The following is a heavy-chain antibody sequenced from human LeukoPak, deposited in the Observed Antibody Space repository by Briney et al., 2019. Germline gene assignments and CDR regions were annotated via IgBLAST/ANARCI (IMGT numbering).Heavy chain of an antibody. CDR2: INHSGST. J-gene: IGHJ4*02. CDR1: GGSFSGYY. Sequence: SETLSLTCAVYGGSFSGYYWSWIRQPPGNGLEWIGEINHSGSTNYNPSLKSRVTISVDTSKNQFSLKLSSVTAADTAVYYCARDVPQADREVKKYYFDYWGQGTLVTVSS. V-gene: IGHV4-34*01. D-gene: IGHD4-11*01. CDR3: ARDVPQADREVKKYYFDY.